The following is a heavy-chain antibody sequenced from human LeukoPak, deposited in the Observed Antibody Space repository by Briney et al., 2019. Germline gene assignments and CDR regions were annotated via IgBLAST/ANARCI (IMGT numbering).Heavy chain of an antibody. V-gene: IGHV3-53*01. D-gene: IGHD3-3*01. CDR1: GFDVSSNS. J-gene: IGHJ5*01. CDR3: AAWRGSNWFDF. Sequence: GGSLRLSCAASGFDVSSNSMSWVRQAPGKGLEWVSVIFSGGGTNYANSMKGRFTISRDNSKNTLYLRMNSLRGEDTAVYYCAAWRGSNWFDFWGQGTQVTVSS. CDR2: IFSGGGT.